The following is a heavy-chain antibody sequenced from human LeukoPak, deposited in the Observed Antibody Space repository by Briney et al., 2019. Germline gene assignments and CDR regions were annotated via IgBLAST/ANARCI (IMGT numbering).Heavy chain of an antibody. CDR3: AREYCSSTSCYRGYFDY. CDR1: GFTVSSNY. J-gene: IGHJ4*02. CDR2: IYSGGST. D-gene: IGHD2-2*01. V-gene: IGHV3-66*01. Sequence: GGSLRLSCAASGFTVSSNYMSWVRQAPGKGLEWVSVIYSGGSTYYADSVKGRFTVSGDNSKNTLYLQMNSLRAEDTAVYYCAREYCSSTSCYRGYFDYWGQGTLVTFSS.